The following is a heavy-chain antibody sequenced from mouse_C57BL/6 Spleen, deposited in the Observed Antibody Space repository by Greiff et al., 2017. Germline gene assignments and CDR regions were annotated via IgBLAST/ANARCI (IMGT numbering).Heavy chain of an antibody. D-gene: IGHD1-1*01. CDR2: ISSGSSTI. CDR1: GFTFSDYG. J-gene: IGHJ3*01. CDR3: ARSQYYYGSDWCAY. Sequence: EVQGVESGGGLVKPGGSLKLSCAASGFTFSDYGMHWVRQAPEKGLEWVAYISSGSSTIYYADTVKGRFTISRDNAKNTLFLQMTSLRSEDTAMYYCARSQYYYGSDWCAYWGQGTLVTVSA. V-gene: IGHV5-17*01.